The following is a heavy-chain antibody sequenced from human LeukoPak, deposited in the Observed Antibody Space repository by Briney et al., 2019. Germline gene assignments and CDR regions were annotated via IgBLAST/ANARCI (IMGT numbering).Heavy chain of an antibody. D-gene: IGHD2-15*01. J-gene: IGHJ4*02. Sequence: GGSLRLSCTASGFTFGDYAMSWVRQAPGKGLEWVSVIYAGGGTYYTDSVRGRFTISRDNSKNTLYLQMNSLRADDTAVYYCAGVGYCSGGTCYSLNYWGQGTLVTVSS. CDR1: GFTFGDYA. CDR2: IYAGGGT. CDR3: AGVGYCSGGTCYSLNY. V-gene: IGHV3-66*01.